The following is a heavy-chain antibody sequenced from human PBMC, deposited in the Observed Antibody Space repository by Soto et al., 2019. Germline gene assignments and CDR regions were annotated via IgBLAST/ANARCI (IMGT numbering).Heavy chain of an antibody. D-gene: IGHD2-15*01. CDR1: GYTLTELS. J-gene: IGHJ5*02. V-gene: IGHV1-24*01. CDR3: ATAIRLRYCSGGSCPTRAFDP. Sequence: ASVNVSCKVSGYTLTELSMHWVRQAPGKGLEWMGGFDPEDGETIYAQKFQGRVTMTEDTSTDTAYMELSSLRSEDTAVYYCATAIRLRYCSGGSCPTRAFDPWGQGTLVTVSS. CDR2: FDPEDGET.